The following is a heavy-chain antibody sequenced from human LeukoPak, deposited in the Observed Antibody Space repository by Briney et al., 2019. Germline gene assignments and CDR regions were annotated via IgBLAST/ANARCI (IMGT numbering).Heavy chain of an antibody. CDR2: INPNSGGT. CDR3: ARAEYSSGWQPLDY. Sequence: ASVKVSCKASGYTFTGYYMHWVRQAPGQGLEWMGWINPNSGGTNYAQKFQGRVTMTRDTSISTAYMELSRLRSDDTAVYYCARAEYSSGWQPLDYWGQGTLVTVSS. D-gene: IGHD6-19*01. CDR1: GYTFTGYY. J-gene: IGHJ4*02. V-gene: IGHV1-2*02.